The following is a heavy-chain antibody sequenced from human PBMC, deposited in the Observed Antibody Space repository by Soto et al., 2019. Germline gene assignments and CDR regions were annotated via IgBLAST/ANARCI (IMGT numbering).Heavy chain of an antibody. CDR3: ARGVHFDSSGYSS. Sequence: QVQLVQSGAEVKKPGSSVKVSCKASGGTFSSYTFSWVRQAPGQGLEWMGRIIPMLGIANYAQKFLGRVTITADRSTSTVCMELSSLRSEDTAVYFCARGVHFDSSGYSSWGQGTLVTVSS. J-gene: IGHJ5*02. CDR1: GGTFSSYT. V-gene: IGHV1-69*02. D-gene: IGHD3-22*01. CDR2: IIPMLGIA.